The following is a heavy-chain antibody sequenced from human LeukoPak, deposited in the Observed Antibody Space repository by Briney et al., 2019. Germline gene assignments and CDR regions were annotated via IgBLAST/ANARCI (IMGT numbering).Heavy chain of an antibody. V-gene: IGHV3-30*18. D-gene: IGHD1-1*01. Sequence: PGGALRLSCAASGFTFISYGMHWVRQAPGKGLEWVAVISYDGSNKYYADSVKGRFTISRDNSKNTLYLQMNSLRAEDTAVYYCAKLALERTDWGQGTLVTVSS. CDR3: AKLALERTD. CDR2: ISYDGSNK. CDR1: GFTFISYG. J-gene: IGHJ4*02.